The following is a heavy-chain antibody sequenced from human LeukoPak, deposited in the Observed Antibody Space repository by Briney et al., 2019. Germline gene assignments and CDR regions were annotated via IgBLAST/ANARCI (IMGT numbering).Heavy chain of an antibody. CDR3: AKINNDDDY. D-gene: IGHD1/OR15-1a*01. Sequence: PGGSLRLSCAASGFTFTTFGIHWVRQAPGKGLEWVAAISPDGNIEYYTDSVKGRFTISRDNSKNMIYLQMNSLRGEDSAVYYCAKINNDDDYWGQRTLVTVSS. CDR2: ISPDGNIE. V-gene: IGHV3-30*18. J-gene: IGHJ4*02. CDR1: GFTFTTFG.